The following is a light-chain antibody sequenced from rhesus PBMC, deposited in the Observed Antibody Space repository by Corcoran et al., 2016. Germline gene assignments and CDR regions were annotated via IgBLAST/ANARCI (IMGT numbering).Light chain of an antibody. V-gene: IGKV3-24*04. Sequence: ETVVAQSPATLSLSPGERATLSCRTSQSVGSYLAWYQQRPGQAPRLPIYGASARATWIPNRFSGRRSGTDFTLTINGLEPEGVGIYYCQQSSHLSPVTFGGGTKVEI. CDR3: QQSSHLSPVT. J-gene: IGKJ4*01. CDR1: QSVGSY. CDR2: GAS.